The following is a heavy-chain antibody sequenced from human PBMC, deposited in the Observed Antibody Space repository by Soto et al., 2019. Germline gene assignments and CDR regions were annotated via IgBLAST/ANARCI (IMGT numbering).Heavy chain of an antibody. Sequence: QVQLVQSGAEVKKPGSSVKVSCKASVGTFSSYAISWVRQAPGQGLEWMGGNFPIFGTASYAQKFQGRVTINPDETKSTAYMKLSSLRSEDTAVYYCASHSSGWDYFDYWGQGNLVTVSS. CDR2: NFPIFGTA. CDR1: VGTFSSYA. D-gene: IGHD6-19*01. CDR3: ASHSSGWDYFDY. V-gene: IGHV1-69*01. J-gene: IGHJ4*02.